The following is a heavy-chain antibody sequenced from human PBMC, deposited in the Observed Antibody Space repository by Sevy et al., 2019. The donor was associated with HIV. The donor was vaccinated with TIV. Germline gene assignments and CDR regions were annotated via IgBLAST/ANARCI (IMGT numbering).Heavy chain of an antibody. CDR2: ISAYNGNT. CDR1: GYTFTSYG. Sequence: ASVKVSCKASGYTFTSYGISWVRQAPGLGLEWMGWISAYNGNTNYAQKLQGRVTMTTDTSTSTAYMELRSLRSDDTAVYYCALTMVQGVKFDYWGQGTLVTVSS. CDR3: ALTMVQGVKFDY. V-gene: IGHV1-18*01. D-gene: IGHD3-10*01. J-gene: IGHJ4*02.